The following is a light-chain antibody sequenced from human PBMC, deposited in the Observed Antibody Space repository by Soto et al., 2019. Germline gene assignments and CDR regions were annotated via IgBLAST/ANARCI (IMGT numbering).Light chain of an antibody. V-gene: IGLV2-11*01. CDR2: GVS. CDR3: SSYAGTYSYV. CDR1: SSDVGGYNY. Sequence: VLTQPRSVSGSPGQSVTISCTGTSSDVGGYNYVSWYQQHPGTAPKLIIFGVSKRPSGVPDRFSGSKSGNTASLSISGLQAEDEADYYCSSYAGTYSYVLGTGTKVTVL. J-gene: IGLJ1*01.